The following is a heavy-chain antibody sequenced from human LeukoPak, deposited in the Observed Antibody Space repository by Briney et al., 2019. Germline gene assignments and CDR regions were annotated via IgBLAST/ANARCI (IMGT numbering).Heavy chain of an antibody. Sequence: SETLSLTCTVSGGSISSGDYYWSWIRQPPGKGLEWIGYIYYSGSTYYNPSLKSRVTISVYTSKNQFSLKLSSVTAADTAVYYCAREYQIWSGTPKSYFDYWGQGTLVTVSS. CDR1: GGSISSGDYY. CDR3: AREYQIWSGTPKSYFDY. D-gene: IGHD3-3*01. V-gene: IGHV4-30-4*01. CDR2: IYYSGST. J-gene: IGHJ4*02.